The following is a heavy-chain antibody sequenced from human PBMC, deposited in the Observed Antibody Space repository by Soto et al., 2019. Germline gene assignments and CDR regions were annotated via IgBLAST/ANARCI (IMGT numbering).Heavy chain of an antibody. CDR2: IKTKIEGETT. CDR1: GFIFSNAW. D-gene: IGHD6-19*01. Sequence: GGSLRLSCAASGFIFSNAWMNWVRQAPGEGLEWVGRIKTKIEGETTDYAAPVKGRFIISRDDSKNTLYLQMNSLKSDDTAVYYCTRDWGRGWYWGQGSLVTVSS. V-gene: IGHV3-15*01. CDR3: TRDWGRGWY. J-gene: IGHJ4*02.